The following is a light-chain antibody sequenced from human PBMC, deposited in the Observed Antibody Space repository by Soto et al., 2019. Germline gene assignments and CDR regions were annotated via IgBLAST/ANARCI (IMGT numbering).Light chain of an antibody. CDR2: AAS. V-gene: IGKV1-39*01. Sequence: DIQMTQSPSSLSASVGARVTITCRASPSISSFLNWYQQKPGKAPRLLIYAASSLQSGVPSRFSASGSGTDFTLTISSLQPEDCATYYCQQSYSTPETFGQGTKVDIK. CDR1: PSISSF. CDR3: QQSYSTPET. J-gene: IGKJ1*01.